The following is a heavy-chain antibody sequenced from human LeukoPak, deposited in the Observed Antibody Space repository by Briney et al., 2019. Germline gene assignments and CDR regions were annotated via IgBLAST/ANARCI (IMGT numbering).Heavy chain of an antibody. J-gene: IGHJ5*02. Sequence: GGSLRLSCAASGFTFSSYAMSWVRQAPGKGLEWVSAISGSGGSTYYADSVKGRFTISRDNSKNTLYLQMNSLRAEDTAVYYCASGGLPYYDFWSGPNWFDPWGQGTLVTVSS. CDR1: GFTFSSYA. CDR2: ISGSGGST. D-gene: IGHD3-3*01. CDR3: ASGGLPYYDFWSGPNWFDP. V-gene: IGHV3-23*01.